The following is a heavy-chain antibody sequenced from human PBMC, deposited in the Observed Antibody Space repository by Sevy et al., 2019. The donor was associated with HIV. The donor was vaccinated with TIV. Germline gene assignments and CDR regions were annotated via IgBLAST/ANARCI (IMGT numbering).Heavy chain of an antibody. CDR1: GFTFSSYA. CDR3: AKDHAYYYDSSGPPTPDY. D-gene: IGHD3-22*01. Sequence: GGSLRLFCAASGFTFSSYAMSWVRQAPGKGLEWVSAISGSGGSTYYADSVKGRFTISRDNSKNTLYQQMNSLRAEDTTVNYCAKDHAYYYDSSGPPTPDYWGQGTLVTVSS. J-gene: IGHJ4*02. V-gene: IGHV3-23*01. CDR2: ISGSGGST.